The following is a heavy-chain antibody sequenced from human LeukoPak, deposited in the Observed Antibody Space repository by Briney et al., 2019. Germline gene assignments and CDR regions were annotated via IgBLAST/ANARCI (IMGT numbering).Heavy chain of an antibody. D-gene: IGHD2-15*01. CDR3: AKSNPSGGSCLDY. J-gene: IGHJ4*02. Sequence: GGSLRLSCAASGFTFSSYAMSWVRQAPGKGLEWVSAISGRGGSTYYADAVKGRFPISRNNAKNTLYLQMNSLRAEDTAVYYCAKSNPSGGSCLDYWGQGTLVTVSS. CDR2: ISGRGGST. CDR1: GFTFSSYA. V-gene: IGHV3-23*01.